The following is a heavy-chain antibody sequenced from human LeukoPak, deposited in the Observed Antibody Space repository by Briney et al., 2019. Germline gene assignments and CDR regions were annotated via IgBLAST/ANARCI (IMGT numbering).Heavy chain of an antibody. CDR2: ISSNGGST. CDR3: ARSTYDFWSAYAGYYYDMGV. D-gene: IGHD3-3*01. CDR1: GFTFSSYA. J-gene: IGHJ6*03. Sequence: GGSLRLSCAASGFTFSSYAMHWVRQAPGKGLEYVSAISSNGGSTYYANSVKGRFTISRDNSKNTLYLQMGSLRAEDMAVYYCARSTYDFWSAYAGYYYDMGVWGKGTTVTVSS. V-gene: IGHV3-64*01.